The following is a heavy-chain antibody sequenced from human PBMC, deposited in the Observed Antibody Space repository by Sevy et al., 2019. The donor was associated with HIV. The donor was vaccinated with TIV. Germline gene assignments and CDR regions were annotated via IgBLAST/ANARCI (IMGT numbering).Heavy chain of an antibody. V-gene: IGHV3-72*01. Sequence: GGSLRLSCAASGFTFSDHYMEWVRQAPGKGLEWVGRTRNKADSYTTEYAASVKGRFTISSDDSKNSLYLQMNSLKTEETAVYYCATHAGIAAAGRVFDYWGQGSLVTVSS. CDR1: GFTFSDHY. CDR3: ATHAGIAAAGRVFDY. CDR2: TRNKADSYTT. D-gene: IGHD6-13*01. J-gene: IGHJ4*02.